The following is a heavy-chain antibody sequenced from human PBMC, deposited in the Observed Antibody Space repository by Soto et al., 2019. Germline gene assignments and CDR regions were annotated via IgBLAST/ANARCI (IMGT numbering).Heavy chain of an antibody. Sequence: QVQLVQSGAEVKKPGSSVKVSCKASGGTFSSYAISWVRQAPGQGLEWMGGIIPIFGTANYAQKFQGRVTITADESTSTAYMELSSLRSEDTAVYYCATLGDDSSGYYYRRDYYFDYWGQGTLVTVSS. V-gene: IGHV1-69*01. J-gene: IGHJ4*02. CDR1: GGTFSSYA. D-gene: IGHD3-22*01. CDR2: IIPIFGTA. CDR3: ATLGDDSSGYYYRRDYYFDY.